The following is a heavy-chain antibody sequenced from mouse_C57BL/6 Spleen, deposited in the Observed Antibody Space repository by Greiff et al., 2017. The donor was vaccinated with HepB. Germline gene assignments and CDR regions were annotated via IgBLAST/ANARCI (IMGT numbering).Heavy chain of an antibody. CDR1: GFNIKDDY. D-gene: IGHD1-1*01. CDR3: TPYCYGSSWFAY. V-gene: IGHV14-4*01. CDR2: IDPENGDT. J-gene: IGHJ3*01. Sequence: EVQLQQSGAELVRPGASVKLSCTASGFNIKDDYMHWVKQRPEQGLEWIGWIDPENGDTEYASKFQGKATITADTSSNTAYLQLSSLTSEDTAVYYCTPYCYGSSWFAYWGQGTLVTVSA.